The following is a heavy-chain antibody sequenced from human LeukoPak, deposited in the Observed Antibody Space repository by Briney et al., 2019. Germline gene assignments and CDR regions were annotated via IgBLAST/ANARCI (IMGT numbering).Heavy chain of an antibody. CDR2: ISAYNGNT. CDR1: GYTFTSYG. V-gene: IGHV1-18*01. Sequence: VSVKVSCKASGYTFTSYGISWVRQAPGQGLEWMGWISAYNGNTNYAQKLQGRVTMTTDTSTSTAYMELRSLRSDDTAVYYCAREGRPLNYYDSSGYHFDYWGQGTLVTVSS. J-gene: IGHJ4*02. CDR3: AREGRPLNYYDSSGYHFDY. D-gene: IGHD3-22*01.